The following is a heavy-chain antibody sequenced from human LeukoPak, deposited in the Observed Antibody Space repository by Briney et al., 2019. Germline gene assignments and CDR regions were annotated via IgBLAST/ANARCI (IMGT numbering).Heavy chain of an antibody. Sequence: PGGSLRLSCAASGFTFSSYAMSWVRQAPGKGLEWVSAISGSGGSTYYADSVKGRFTISRDNSKNTLYLQMNSLRAEDTAVYYCAKAVPRYCSSTSCYFDYWGQGTLVTVPS. CDR1: GFTFSSYA. D-gene: IGHD2-2*01. J-gene: IGHJ4*02. V-gene: IGHV3-23*01. CDR3: AKAVPRYCSSTSCYFDY. CDR2: ISGSGGST.